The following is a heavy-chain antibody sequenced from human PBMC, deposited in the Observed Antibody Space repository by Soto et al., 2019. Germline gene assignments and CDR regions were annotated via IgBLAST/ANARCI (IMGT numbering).Heavy chain of an antibody. V-gene: IGHV5-51*01. CDR2: IYPGDSDT. Sequence: PGESLKISCKGSGYSFTSYWIGWVRQMPGKGLEWMGIIYPGDSDTRYSPSFQGQVTISADKSISTAYLQWSSLKASDTAMYYCARRAHPQRPQDSRGWYGEDYYYYGRDGWGQGTTVTVSS. CDR1: GYSFTSYW. J-gene: IGHJ6*02. CDR3: ARRAHPQRPQDSRGWYGEDYYYYGRDG. D-gene: IGHD6-19*01.